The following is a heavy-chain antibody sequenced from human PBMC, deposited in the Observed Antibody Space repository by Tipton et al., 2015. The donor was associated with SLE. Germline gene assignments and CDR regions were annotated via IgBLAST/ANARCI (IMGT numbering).Heavy chain of an antibody. J-gene: IGHJ6*03. CDR2: MFSSGDT. Sequence: TLSLTCTVSGASIKSGSYFWTWIRQPAGKGLEWIGRMFSSGDTNYNPSLKSRVTISVDTSKNQFSLKLSSVTAADTAVYYCAREGRYPYYYYYMDVWGKGTTVTVSS. CDR3: AREGRYPYYYYYMDV. V-gene: IGHV4-61*02. D-gene: IGHD2-2*01. CDR1: GASIKSGSYF.